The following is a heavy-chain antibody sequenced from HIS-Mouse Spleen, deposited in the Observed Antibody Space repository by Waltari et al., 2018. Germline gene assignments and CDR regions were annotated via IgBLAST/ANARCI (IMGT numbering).Heavy chain of an antibody. J-gene: IGHJ4*02. D-gene: IGHD1-26*01. V-gene: IGHV3-30*18. CDR3: AKDPRYPNYFDD. CDR1: VFTFSCYA. Sequence: QVQLVESGGGVVQPGRSLRLSCAAPVFTFSCYAMLWFRQATGKGLEWVAVISYDGNNKYYADSVKGRFTISRDNSKNTLYLQMNSLRAEDTAVYYCAKDPRYPNYFDDWGQGTLVTVSS. CDR2: ISYDGNNK.